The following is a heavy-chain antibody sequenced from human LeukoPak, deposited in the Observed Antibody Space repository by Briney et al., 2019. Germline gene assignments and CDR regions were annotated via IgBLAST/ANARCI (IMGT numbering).Heavy chain of an antibody. CDR1: GGSFSGYY. CDR2: INHSGST. Sequence: PSETLSLTCAVYGGSFSGYYWSWIRQPPGKGLEWIGEINHSGSTNYNPSLKSRVTISVDTSKNQFSLKLSSVTAADTAVYYCARSLWFGNYYYYYYMDVWGKGTTVTISS. V-gene: IGHV4-34*01. D-gene: IGHD3-10*01. J-gene: IGHJ6*03. CDR3: ARSLWFGNYYYYYYMDV.